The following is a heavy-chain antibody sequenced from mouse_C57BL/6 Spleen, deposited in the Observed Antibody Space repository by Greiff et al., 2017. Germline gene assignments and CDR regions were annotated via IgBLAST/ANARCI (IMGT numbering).Heavy chain of an antibody. D-gene: IGHD1-1*01. CDR1: GYTFTSYG. Sequence: QVQLQQSGAELARPGASVKLSCKASGYTFTSYGISWVKQRTGQGLEWIGEIYPRSGNTYYNAKFKGKATLTADKSSSTAYMELRSLTSEDSAVYFCARELFKLRGAMDYWGQGTSVTVSS. J-gene: IGHJ4*01. CDR3: ARELFKLRGAMDY. CDR2: IYPRSGNT. V-gene: IGHV1-81*01.